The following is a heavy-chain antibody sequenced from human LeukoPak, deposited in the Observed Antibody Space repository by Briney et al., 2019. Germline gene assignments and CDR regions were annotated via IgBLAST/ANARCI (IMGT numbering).Heavy chain of an antibody. D-gene: IGHD2-15*01. CDR3: ARLGYCSGGSCSSFDY. CDR2: ISSSASTK. J-gene: IGHJ4*02. CDR1: GFTFSSYE. V-gene: IGHV3-48*03. Sequence: GGSLRLSCAASGFTFSSYEMKWVRQAPGKGLEWVSYISSSASTKYYADSVKGRFTISRDNAKNSLYLQMNSLRAEDTAVYYCARLGYCSGGSCSSFDYWGQGTLVTVSS.